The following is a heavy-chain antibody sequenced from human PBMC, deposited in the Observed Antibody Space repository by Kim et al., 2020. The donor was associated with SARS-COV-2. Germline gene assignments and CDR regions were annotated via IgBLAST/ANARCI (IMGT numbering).Heavy chain of an antibody. D-gene: IGHD6-13*01. Sequence: SETLSLTCTVSGGSISSSSYYWGWIRQPPGKGLEWIGSIYYSGSTYYNPSLKSRVTISVDTSKNQFSLNLSSVTAADTAVYYCARERIAAAGAGWFDRWDQGTLITVS. CDR1: GGSISSSSYY. CDR2: IYYSGST. CDR3: ARERIAAAGAGWFDR. J-gene: IGHJ5*01. V-gene: IGHV4-39*07.